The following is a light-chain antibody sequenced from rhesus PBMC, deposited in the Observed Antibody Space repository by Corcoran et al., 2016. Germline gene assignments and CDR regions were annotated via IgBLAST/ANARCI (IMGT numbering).Light chain of an antibody. Sequence: DIQMTQSPSSLSASVGDRVTITCRASENVNNYLNWYQQKPGKAPKLLIYNASTLQSGVPSRFSGSGSGTDYTFTSSSLQPEDVATYYCQHGYGTPLTFGGGTKVELK. CDR3: QHGYGTPLT. V-gene: IGKV1-74*01. J-gene: IGKJ4*01. CDR1: ENVNNY. CDR2: NAS.